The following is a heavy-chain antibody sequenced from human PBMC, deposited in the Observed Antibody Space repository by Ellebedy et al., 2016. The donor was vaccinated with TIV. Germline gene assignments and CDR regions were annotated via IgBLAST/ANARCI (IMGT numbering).Heavy chain of an antibody. CDR3: AKEPPLNSIVGATRGDY. V-gene: IGHV3-30*18. CDR2: ISYDGSNK. CDR1: GFTFSSYG. J-gene: IGHJ4*02. D-gene: IGHD1-26*01. Sequence: GESLKISCAASGFTFSSYGMHWVRQAPGKGLEWVAVISYDGSNKYYADSVKGRFTISRDNSKNTLYLQMNSLRAEDTAVYYCAKEPPLNSIVGATRGDYWGQGTLVTVSS.